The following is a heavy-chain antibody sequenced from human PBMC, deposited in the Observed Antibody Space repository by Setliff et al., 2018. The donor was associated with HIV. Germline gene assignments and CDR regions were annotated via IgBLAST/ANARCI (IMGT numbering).Heavy chain of an antibody. CDR3: AKTSTRFWSGYSRPPFDY. CDR1: GYNFGNSW. CDR2: ISPGDSVT. Sequence: PGESLTISCKASGYNFGNSWIVWVRQVPGKGLEWIGIISPGDSVTKYSQSFQGQVTISADASTNTAYLQWSSLTSSDTALYYCAKTSTRFWSGYSRPPFDYWGQGALVTVSS. V-gene: IGHV5-51*01. D-gene: IGHD3-3*01. J-gene: IGHJ4*02.